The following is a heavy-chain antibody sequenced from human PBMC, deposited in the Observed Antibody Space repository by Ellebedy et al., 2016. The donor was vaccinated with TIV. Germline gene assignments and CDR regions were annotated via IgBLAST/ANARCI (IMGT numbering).Heavy chain of an antibody. Sequence: ASVKVSCKASGYIFTSFGISWVRQAPGQGPEWMGWISGYNGHTKYAQKLQGRVTMTTDTSTSTAYMELRSLRSDDTAVYYCARKADFSSTWYDYYYYMDVWGKGTTVTVSS. CDR1: GYIFTSFG. CDR2: ISGYNGHT. V-gene: IGHV1-18*01. D-gene: IGHD6-13*01. J-gene: IGHJ6*03. CDR3: ARKADFSSTWYDYYYYMDV.